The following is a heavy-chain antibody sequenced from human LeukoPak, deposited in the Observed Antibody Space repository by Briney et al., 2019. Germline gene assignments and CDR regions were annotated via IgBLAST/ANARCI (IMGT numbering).Heavy chain of an antibody. CDR2: ISAYNGNT. CDR1: GHTFTSYG. Sequence: GASVKVSCKASGHTFTSYGISWVRQAPGQGLEWMGWISAYNGNTSYAQKLQGRVTMTTDTSTSTAYMELRSLRSDDTAVYYCARVELYYCDSSGYLSNYYYYMDVWGKGTTVTVSS. D-gene: IGHD3-22*01. CDR3: ARVELYYCDSSGYLSNYYYYMDV. J-gene: IGHJ6*03. V-gene: IGHV1-18*01.